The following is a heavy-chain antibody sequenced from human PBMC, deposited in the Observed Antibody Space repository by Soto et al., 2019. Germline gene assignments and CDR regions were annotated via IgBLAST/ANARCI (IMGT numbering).Heavy chain of an antibody. CDR2: INHSGST. J-gene: IGHJ6*02. V-gene: IGHV4-34*01. CDR1: GGSFSGYY. CDR3: ARVGRGSGWTYYYYYYGMDV. Sequence: SSETLSLTCAVYGGSFSGYYWSWIRQPPGKGLEWIGEINHSGSTNYNPSLKSRVTISVDTSKNQFSLKLSSVTAADTAVYYCARVGRGSGWTYYYYYYGMDVWGQGTTVT. D-gene: IGHD6-19*01.